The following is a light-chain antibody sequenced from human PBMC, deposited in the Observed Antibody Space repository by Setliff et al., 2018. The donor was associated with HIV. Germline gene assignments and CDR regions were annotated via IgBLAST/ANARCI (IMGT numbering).Light chain of an antibody. CDR2: EVT. J-gene: IGLJ1*01. CDR1: SGDVGGYNH. CDR3: TSFTTTGAYV. V-gene: IGLV2-14*01. Sequence: QSVLTQPASVSGSPGQSISISCTGTSGDVGGYNHVSWYQQEPDRAPKLMIYEVTNRPSGVSNRFSGSKSGNTASLTISGLQAEDEADYYCTSFTTTGAYVFGTGTKVTV.